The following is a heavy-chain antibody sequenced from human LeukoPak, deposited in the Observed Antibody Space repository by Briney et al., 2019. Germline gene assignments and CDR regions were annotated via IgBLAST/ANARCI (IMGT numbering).Heavy chain of an antibody. CDR1: GGTFSSYA. CDR3: ARGGGYCSDGSCYSYFDY. CDR2: IIPIFGTA. J-gene: IGHJ4*02. Sequence: PAASVKVSCKASGGTFSSYAISWVRQAPGQGLEWMGGIIPIFGTANYAQKFQGRVTITADKSTSTAYMELSSLRSEDTAVYYCARGGGYCSDGSCYSYFDYWGQGTLVTVSS. D-gene: IGHD2-15*01. V-gene: IGHV1-69*06.